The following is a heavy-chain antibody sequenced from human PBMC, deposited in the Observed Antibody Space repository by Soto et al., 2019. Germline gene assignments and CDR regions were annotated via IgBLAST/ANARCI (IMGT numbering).Heavy chain of an antibody. CDR3: ARDGSHDPYYYYGMDV. Sequence: TLSLTCTVSGGSISSGGYFWSWIRQHPGKGLEWIGYIYYSGSTYYNPSPKSRVTISVDTSKNQFSLKLSSVTAADTAVYYCARDGSHDPYYYYGMDVWGQGTTVTVSS. D-gene: IGHD1-1*01. CDR2: IYYSGST. CDR1: GGSISSGGYF. J-gene: IGHJ6*02. V-gene: IGHV4-31*03.